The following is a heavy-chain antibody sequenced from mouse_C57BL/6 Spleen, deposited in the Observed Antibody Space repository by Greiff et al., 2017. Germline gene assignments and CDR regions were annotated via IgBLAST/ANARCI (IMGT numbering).Heavy chain of an antibody. J-gene: IGHJ2*01. V-gene: IGHV1-64*01. CDR2: IHPNSGST. CDR3: ARWDDYDVEAYFDY. CDR1: GYTFTSYW. Sequence: QVQLQQPGAELVKPGASVKLSCKASGYTFTSYWMHWVKQRPGQGLEWIGMIHPNSGSTNYNEKFKSKATLTVDKSSSTAYMQLSSLTSEDSAVYYCARWDDYDVEAYFDYWGQGTTLTVSS. D-gene: IGHD2-4*01.